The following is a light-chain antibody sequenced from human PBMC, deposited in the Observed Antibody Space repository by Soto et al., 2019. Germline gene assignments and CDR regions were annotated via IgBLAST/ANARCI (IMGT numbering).Light chain of an antibody. V-gene: IGKV3-11*01. CDR1: QSVSSY. Sequence: EIVLTQSPATLSLSPGERATLSCRASQSVSSYLAWYQQKPGQAPRLLIYGASNRATGIPARFGGSGSGTDFTLTISSLEPEDFAVYYCQHRGKWPRTFGQGTKLEIK. J-gene: IGKJ2*01. CDR3: QHRGKWPRT. CDR2: GAS.